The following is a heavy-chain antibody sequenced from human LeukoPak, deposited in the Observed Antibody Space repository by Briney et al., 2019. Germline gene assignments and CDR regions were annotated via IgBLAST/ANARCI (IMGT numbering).Heavy chain of an antibody. Sequence: ASVKVSCKVSGYTLTELSMHWVRQAPGKGLEWMGGFDPEDGETIYAQKFQGRVTMTEDTSTDTAYMELSSLRSEDTAVYYCATIRRVATAPFFDYWGQGTLVTVSS. CDR1: GYTLTELS. D-gene: IGHD5-12*01. J-gene: IGHJ4*02. CDR3: ATIRRVATAPFFDY. V-gene: IGHV1-24*01. CDR2: FDPEDGET.